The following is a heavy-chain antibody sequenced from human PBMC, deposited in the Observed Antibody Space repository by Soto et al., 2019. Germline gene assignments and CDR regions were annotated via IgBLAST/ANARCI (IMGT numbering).Heavy chain of an antibody. Sequence: QDQLVQSGGEVKKPGASVKVSCKASGYSFTNYGITWVRQAPGQGFEWMGWISAYNGDTNYAQKLQGRVTMITDASTSTAYLECRGVRADDTAVYYCARDRGVAPPVAGNTHYYYYMDVWGKGTTVTVSS. J-gene: IGHJ6*03. CDR3: ARDRGVAPPVAGNTHYYYYMDV. CDR2: ISAYNGDT. D-gene: IGHD6-19*01. CDR1: GYSFTNYG. V-gene: IGHV1-18*01.